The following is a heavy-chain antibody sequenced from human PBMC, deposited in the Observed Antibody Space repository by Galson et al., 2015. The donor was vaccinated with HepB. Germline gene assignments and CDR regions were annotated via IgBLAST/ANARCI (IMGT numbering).Heavy chain of an antibody. CDR2: ISAYNGNT. J-gene: IGHJ6*02. D-gene: IGHD2-2*02. CDR3: ARAGYCSSTSCYTGEYYYYGMDV. CDR1: GYTFTSYG. V-gene: IGHV1-18*04. Sequence: SVKVSCKASGYTFTSYGISWVRQAPGQGLEWMGWISAYNGNTNYAQKLQGRVTMITDTSTSTAYMELRSLRSDDTAVYYCARAGYCSSTSCYTGEYYYYGMDVWGQGTTVTVSS.